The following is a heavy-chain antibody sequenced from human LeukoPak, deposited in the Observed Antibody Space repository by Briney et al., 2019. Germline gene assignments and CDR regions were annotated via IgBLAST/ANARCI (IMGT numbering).Heavy chain of an antibody. CDR2: ISYDGSNK. V-gene: IGHV3-30*18. Sequence: PGRSLRLSCAASGFTFSSYGMHWVRQAPGKGLEWVAVISYDGSNKYYADSVKGRFTIPRDNSKNTLYLQMNSLRAEDTAVYYCAKDLSPGYSSSWYGFDYWGQGTLVTVSS. CDR1: GFTFSSYG. D-gene: IGHD6-13*01. CDR3: AKDLSPGYSSSWYGFDY. J-gene: IGHJ4*02.